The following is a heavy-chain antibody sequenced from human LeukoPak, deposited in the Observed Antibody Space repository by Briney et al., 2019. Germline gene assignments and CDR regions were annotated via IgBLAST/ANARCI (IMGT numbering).Heavy chain of an antibody. V-gene: IGHV4-61*02. CDR3: ARDSYGDYYYYYYYMDV. CDR1: GGSISSGSYY. Sequence: SQTLSLTCTVSGGSISSGSYYWSWIRQPAGKGLEWIGRIYTSGSTNYNPSLKSRVTISVDTSKNQFSLKLSSVTAADTAVYYCARDSYGDYYYYYYYMDVWGKGTTVTISS. CDR2: IYTSGST. D-gene: IGHD4-17*01. J-gene: IGHJ6*03.